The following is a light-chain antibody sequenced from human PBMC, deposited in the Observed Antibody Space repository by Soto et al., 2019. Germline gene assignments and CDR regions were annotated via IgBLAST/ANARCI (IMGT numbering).Light chain of an antibody. CDR3: QHYKSYAEA. CDR2: ATS. V-gene: IGKV1-6*01. CDR1: QGIRDD. J-gene: IGKJ1*01. Sequence: AIQMTQSPSSLSASVGDIVTITCRASQGIRDDVGLYQQKPGKAPKLLISATSSLQSGVPSRLSGRGFGGDLPHTISSLQPDAFAAYYCQHYKSYAEAFGPAPNV.